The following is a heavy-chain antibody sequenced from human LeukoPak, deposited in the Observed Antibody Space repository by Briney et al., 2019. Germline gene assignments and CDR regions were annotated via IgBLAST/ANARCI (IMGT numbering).Heavy chain of an antibody. CDR3: ARVTRFDRSGELWFDY. Sequence: SETLSLTCAVYGGSFSDYYWTWIRQPPGKGLEWIGEINHSGSTNYNPSLKSRATISVDRSKNQFPLKLSSVTAADTAVYYCARVTRFDRSGELWFDYWGQGTLVTVSS. CDR1: GGSFSDYY. V-gene: IGHV4-34*01. J-gene: IGHJ4*02. CDR2: INHSGST. D-gene: IGHD3-10*01.